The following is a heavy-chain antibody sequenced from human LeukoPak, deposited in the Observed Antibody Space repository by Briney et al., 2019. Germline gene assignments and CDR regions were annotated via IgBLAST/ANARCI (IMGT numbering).Heavy chain of an antibody. Sequence: GGSLRLSCAASGFTFSSYAMSWVRQAPGKGLEWVSVIYSGGSTYYADSVKGRFTISRDNSKNTLYLQMNSLRAEDTAVYYCARGTTYSSGWYAEYWGQGTLVTVSS. D-gene: IGHD6-19*01. V-gene: IGHV3-53*01. CDR2: IYSGGST. CDR3: ARGTTYSSGWYAEY. J-gene: IGHJ4*02. CDR1: GFTFSSYA.